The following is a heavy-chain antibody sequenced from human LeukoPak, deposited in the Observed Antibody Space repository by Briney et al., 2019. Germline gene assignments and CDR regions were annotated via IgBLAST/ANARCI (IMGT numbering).Heavy chain of an antibody. V-gene: IGHV1-2*02. CDR1: GYTFTGYY. CDR2: INPNSGGT. D-gene: IGHD2-15*01. J-gene: IGHJ6*03. CDR3: ARGPSGAYYYYYYMDV. Sequence: ASVKVSCKASGYTFTGYYMHWVRQAPGQGLEWMGWINPNSGGTNYAQKFQGRVTMTRDTSISTAYMELSGLRSDDTAVYYCARGPSGAYYYYYYMDVWGKGTTVTVSS.